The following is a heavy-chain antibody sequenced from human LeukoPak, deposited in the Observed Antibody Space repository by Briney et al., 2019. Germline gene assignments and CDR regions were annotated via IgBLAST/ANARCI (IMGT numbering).Heavy chain of an antibody. J-gene: IGHJ4*02. Sequence: SETLSLACTVSGGSISSSSYFWGWIRQPPGKGLEWIGSIYYSGSTYYNPSLKSRVTISVDTSKNQFSLKLRSVTAADTAVYYCARQISINLIDYWGQGTLVTVSS. CDR1: GGSISSSSYF. CDR2: IYYSGST. V-gene: IGHV4-39*01. D-gene: IGHD1-14*01. CDR3: ARQISINLIDY.